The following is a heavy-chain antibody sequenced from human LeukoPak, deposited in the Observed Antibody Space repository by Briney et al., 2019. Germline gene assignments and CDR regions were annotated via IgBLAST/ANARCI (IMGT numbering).Heavy chain of an antibody. CDR1: GGSISSFY. V-gene: IGHV4-59*08. Sequence: SETLSLTCTVSGGSISSFYWNWIRQPPGKGLEWFGYIYYSGSSNYNPSLKSRITISVDTSKNQFSLNLSSVTAADTAVYYCARHRGYSSGLFEYWGQGTLVTVSS. CDR2: IYYSGSS. CDR3: ARHRGYSSGLFEY. J-gene: IGHJ4*02. D-gene: IGHD6-19*01.